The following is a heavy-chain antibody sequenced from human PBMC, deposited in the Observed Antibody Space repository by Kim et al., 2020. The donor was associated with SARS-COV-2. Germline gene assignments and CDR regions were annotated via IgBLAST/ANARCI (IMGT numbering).Heavy chain of an antibody. CDR3: ARLPNYYDRSGYIDY. D-gene: IGHD3-22*01. V-gene: IGHV5-51*01. Sequence: PSFQGQVTISADKSINTAYLQWSSLKASDTAMYYCARLPNYYDRSGYIDYWGQGTLVTVSS. J-gene: IGHJ4*02.